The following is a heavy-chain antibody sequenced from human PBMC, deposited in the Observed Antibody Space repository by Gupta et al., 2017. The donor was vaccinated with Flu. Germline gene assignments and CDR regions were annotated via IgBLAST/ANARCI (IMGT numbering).Heavy chain of an antibody. J-gene: IGHJ6*02. Sequence: EVQLLESGGALVQPGGSLRLSCVTSGFNFSASAMSWVRQAPGKGLEWVSCITGSGLATYYGDSVEGRFTISRDNSKNTLYLEMSRLRAEDTALYYCATDDDPNFYYRGMDAWGQGTAVTVSS. CDR1: GFNFSASA. CDR3: ATDDDPNFYYRGMDA. CDR2: ITGSGLAT. D-gene: IGHD2-21*02. V-gene: IGHV3-23*01.